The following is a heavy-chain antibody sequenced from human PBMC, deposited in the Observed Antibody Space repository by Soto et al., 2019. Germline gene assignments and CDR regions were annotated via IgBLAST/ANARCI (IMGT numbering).Heavy chain of an antibody. Sequence: SCTVCRGSVLDYYWGWIRKYPGKELEWIGYIYYTGTTKYNPSLKSRVTISVDTSKNQISLKLRSVTAADTAVYYCARVLFGRGNWFDPWGQGTLVTVSS. J-gene: IGHJ5*02. CDR3: ARVLFGRGNWFDP. V-gene: IGHV4-59*02. CDR1: RGSVLDYY. CDR2: IYYTGTT. D-gene: IGHD3-3*01.